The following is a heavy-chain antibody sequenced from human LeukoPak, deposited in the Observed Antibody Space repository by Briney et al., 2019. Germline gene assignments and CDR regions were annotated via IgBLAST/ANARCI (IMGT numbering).Heavy chain of an antibody. D-gene: IGHD5-18*01. CDR2: FSGNSHYI. V-gene: IGHV3-21*01. CDR1: GFNFNPHG. CDR3: ARESGYTYGDLDN. Sequence: GGSLRLSCAASGFNFNPHGMTWVRQAPGKGLEWVSSFSGNSHYIYYADSVKGRFTISRDNAENSLYLEMNSLRAEDTAVYYCARESGYTYGDLDNWGQGTLVTVSS. J-gene: IGHJ4*02.